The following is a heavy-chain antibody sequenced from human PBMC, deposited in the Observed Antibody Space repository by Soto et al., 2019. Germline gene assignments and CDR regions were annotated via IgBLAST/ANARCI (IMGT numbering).Heavy chain of an antibody. CDR1: GYTFITYG. CDR3: ARDRPTSSIRARDYYYAMDV. J-gene: IGHJ6*02. D-gene: IGHD6-6*01. CDR2: ISSYDGKT. V-gene: IGHV1-18*01. Sequence: QVQLVQSGAEVKKPGASVKVSCKASGYTFITYGISWVRQAPGQGLEWMGWISSYDGKTNYAQKLQGRVTMTTDTSTTTDYMELRSLRSDDTAVYYCARDRPTSSIRARDYYYAMDVWGQGTTVTVSS.